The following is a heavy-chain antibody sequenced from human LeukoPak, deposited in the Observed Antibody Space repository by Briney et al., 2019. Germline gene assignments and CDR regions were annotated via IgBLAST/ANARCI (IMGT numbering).Heavy chain of an antibody. CDR3: AREGYYYDSSGPIDY. CDR2: IYHSGST. V-gene: IGHV4-4*02. CDR1: GGSISSSNW. J-gene: IGHJ4*02. D-gene: IGHD3-22*01. Sequence: SGTLSLTCAVSGGSISSSNWWSWVRQPPGKGLEWIGEIYHSGSTNYNPSLKSRLNISADTSRNQFSLKLRSVTAADTALYFCAREGYYYDSSGPIDYWGQGTRVTVSS.